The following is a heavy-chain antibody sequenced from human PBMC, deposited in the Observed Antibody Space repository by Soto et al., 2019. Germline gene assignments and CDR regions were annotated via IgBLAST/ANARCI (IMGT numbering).Heavy chain of an antibody. CDR3: AKDIFGYCSGGSCYSGPLDY. Sequence: GGSLRLSCAASGFTFSSYAMSWVRQAPGKGLEWVSAISGSGGSTYYADSVKGRFTISRDNSKNTLYLQMNSLRAEDTAVYYCAKDIFGYCSGGSCYSGPLDYWGQGTLVTVLL. CDR1: GFTFSSYA. V-gene: IGHV3-23*01. CDR2: ISGSGGST. J-gene: IGHJ4*02. D-gene: IGHD2-15*01.